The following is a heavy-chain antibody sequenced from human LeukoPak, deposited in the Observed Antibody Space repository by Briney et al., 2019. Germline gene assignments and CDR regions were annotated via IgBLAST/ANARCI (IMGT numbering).Heavy chain of an antibody. CDR2: INHSGST. Sequence: SETLSLACAVYGGSFSGYYWSWVRQPPGKGLEWIGEINHSGSTNYNPSLKSRVTISVDTSKNQFSLKLSSVTAADTAVYYCARYSSGPAAPPPNLHYYYYYMDVWGKGTTVTVSS. CDR3: ARYSSGPAAPPPNLHYYYYYMDV. D-gene: IGHD2-2*01. CDR1: GGSFSGYY. J-gene: IGHJ6*03. V-gene: IGHV4-34*01.